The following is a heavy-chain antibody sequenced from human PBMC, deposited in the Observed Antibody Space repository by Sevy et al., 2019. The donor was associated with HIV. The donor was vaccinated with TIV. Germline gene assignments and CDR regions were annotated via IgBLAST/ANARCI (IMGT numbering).Heavy chain of an antibody. CDR1: GDSISGYY. Sequence: SETLSLTCTVSGDSISGYYWNWIRQPPGKGLEWIGYIFYSRSTNYSPSLKSRVTISKDTSKNQFSLKLSSVTAADMALYYCARGAPNYYYAMDVWGQGTTVTVSS. CDR2: IFYSRST. J-gene: IGHJ6*02. CDR3: ARGAPNYYYAMDV. V-gene: IGHV4-59*01.